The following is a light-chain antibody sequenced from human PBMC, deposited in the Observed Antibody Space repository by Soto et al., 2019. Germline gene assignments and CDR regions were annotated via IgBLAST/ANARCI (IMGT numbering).Light chain of an antibody. Sequence: EIVLTQSPGTLSLSPGERATLSCRASQGVSSSSLAWYQQRPGQAPRLLIYGASIRAAGIPARFSGSGSGTDFTLTISSLEPEDSAVYYCQQRNVWPPVTFGQGTRLEIK. CDR1: QGVSSSS. V-gene: IGKV3D-20*02. CDR3: QQRNVWPPVT. J-gene: IGKJ5*01. CDR2: GAS.